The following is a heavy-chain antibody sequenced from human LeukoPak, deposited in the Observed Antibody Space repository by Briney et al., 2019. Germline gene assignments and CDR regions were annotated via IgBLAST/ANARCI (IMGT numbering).Heavy chain of an antibody. CDR1: GFTFDDYG. D-gene: IGHD6-13*01. V-gene: IGHV3-20*04. CDR2: INWNGGST. J-gene: IGHJ4*02. CDR3: ARASSSWYPYYFDY. Sequence: GGTLRLSCAASGFTFDDYGMSWVRQAPGKGLEWVSGINWNGGSTGYADSVKGRFTISRDNAKNSLYLQMNSLRAEDTALYYCARASSSWYPYYFDYWGQGTLVTVSS.